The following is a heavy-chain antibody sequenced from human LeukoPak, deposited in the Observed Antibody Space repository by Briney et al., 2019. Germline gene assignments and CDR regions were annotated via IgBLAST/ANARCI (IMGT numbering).Heavy chain of an antibody. V-gene: IGHV4-39*07. J-gene: IGHJ3*02. CDR3: AREPSIAVAGPRPNNAFDI. CDR2: IYYSGST. D-gene: IGHD6-19*01. Sequence: SETLSLTRTVSGGSISSYYWGWIRQPPGKGLEWIGSIYYSGSTYYNPSLKSRVTISVDTSKNQFSLKLSSVTAADTAVYYCAREPSIAVAGPRPNNAFDIWGQGTMVTVSS. CDR1: GGSISSYY.